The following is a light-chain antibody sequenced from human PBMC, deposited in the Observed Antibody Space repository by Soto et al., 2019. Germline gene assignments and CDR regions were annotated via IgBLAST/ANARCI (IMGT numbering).Light chain of an antibody. CDR3: QQLQRTPFT. V-gene: IGKV1-9*01. CDR2: GAS. J-gene: IGKJ3*01. Sequence: PLTQSPSSLSASVGDRVTITCRASQDVSRYLAWYQQKAGKAPKLLIYGASTLQSGVPSRFSGFGSGTEFTLTISSLQPEDFATYHCQQLQRTPFTFGLGTTVDV. CDR1: QDVSRY.